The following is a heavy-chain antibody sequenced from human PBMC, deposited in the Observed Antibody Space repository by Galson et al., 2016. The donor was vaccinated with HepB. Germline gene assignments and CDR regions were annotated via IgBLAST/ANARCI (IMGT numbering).Heavy chain of an antibody. CDR3: ARDRSGDYARN. D-gene: IGHD4-17*01. Sequence: SLRLSCAASGFTFSDYYMSWIRQAPGKGLEWVSYISTSSSYTKYADSVKGRFTISRDNAKKSLYLQMNSLRAEDTAVYYCARDRSGDYARNWGQGTLDTVSS. J-gene: IGHJ4*02. CDR1: GFTFSDYY. V-gene: IGHV3-11*06. CDR2: ISTSSSYT.